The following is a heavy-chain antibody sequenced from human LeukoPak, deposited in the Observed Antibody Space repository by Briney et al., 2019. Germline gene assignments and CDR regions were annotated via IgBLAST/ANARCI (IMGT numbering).Heavy chain of an antibody. CDR1: RGSINYFY. J-gene: IGHJ4*02. Sequence: SETLSLTCTVSRGSINYFYWSWVRQPPGKGLEWIGYISYSGNTNYNPSLKSRVSISVDTSKNQFSLKLSSVTTADTAVYYCARIRYGSGSYALTYFDYWGQGTLVTVSS. CDR2: ISYSGNT. D-gene: IGHD3-10*01. CDR3: ARIRYGSGSYALTYFDY. V-gene: IGHV4-59*01.